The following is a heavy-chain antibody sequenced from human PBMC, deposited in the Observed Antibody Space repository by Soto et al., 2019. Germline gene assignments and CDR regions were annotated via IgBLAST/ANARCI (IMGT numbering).Heavy chain of an antibody. D-gene: IGHD3-9*01. CDR2: IYYSGST. CDR3: AEYDILTGLFDY. V-gene: IGHV4-59*01. J-gene: IGHJ4*02. Sequence: SETLSLTCTVSGGSISSYYWSWIRQPPGKGLEWIGYIYYSGSTNYNPPLKSRVTISVDTSKNQFSLKLSSVTAADTAVYYCAEYDILTGLFDYWGQGTLVTVSS. CDR1: GGSISSYY.